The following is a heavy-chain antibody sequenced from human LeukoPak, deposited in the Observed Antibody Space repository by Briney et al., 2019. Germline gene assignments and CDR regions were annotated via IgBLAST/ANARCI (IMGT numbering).Heavy chain of an antibody. CDR1: GYSFTAQY. J-gene: IGHJ2*01. V-gene: IGHV1-2*06. Sequence: ASVKVSCKASGYSFTAQYMHWLRQAPGQGLEWMGRINPNSGGTNYAQKFQGRVTMTRDTSISTAYMDLSRLRSDDTAVYYCARDSARIPVAGVVWYFDLWGRGTLVTVSS. CDR3: ARDSARIPVAGVVWYFDL. CDR2: INPNSGGT. D-gene: IGHD6-19*01.